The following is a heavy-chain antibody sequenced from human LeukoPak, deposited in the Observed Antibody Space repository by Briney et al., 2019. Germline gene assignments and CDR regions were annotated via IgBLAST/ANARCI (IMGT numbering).Heavy chain of an antibody. V-gene: IGHV3-21*01. CDR2: ISSSSSYI. J-gene: IGHJ2*01. Sequence: SGGSLRLSCAASGFTFSRYSMNWVRQALGKGLEWVSSISSSSSYIYYADSVKGRFTISRDNVKNSLYLQMNSLRAEDTAVYYCARESTYYYDSSGYSPFWYFDLWGRGTLVTVSS. D-gene: IGHD3-22*01. CDR1: GFTFSRYS. CDR3: ARESTYYYDSSGYSPFWYFDL.